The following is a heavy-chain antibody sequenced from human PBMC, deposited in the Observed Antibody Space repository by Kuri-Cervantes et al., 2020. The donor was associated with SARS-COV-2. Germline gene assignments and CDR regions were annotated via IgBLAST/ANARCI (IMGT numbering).Heavy chain of an antibody. CDR1: GYSFTNYW. Sequence: GASLKISCKGSGYSFTNYWIAWVRQMPGKGLERMGIIYPGDSDTKYSPSFQGQVTISADKSISTAFLQWSSLKASDTAMYYCARRAYGEQVDYYYMDVWGKGTTVTVSS. CDR2: IYPGDSDT. V-gene: IGHV5-51*01. J-gene: IGHJ6*03. D-gene: IGHD4-17*01. CDR3: ARRAYGEQVDYYYMDV.